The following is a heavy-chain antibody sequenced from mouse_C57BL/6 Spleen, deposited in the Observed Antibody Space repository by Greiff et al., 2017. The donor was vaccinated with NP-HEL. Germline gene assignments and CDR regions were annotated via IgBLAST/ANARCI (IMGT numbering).Heavy chain of an antibody. CDR2: IYPGDGDT. J-gene: IGHJ3*01. Sequence: QVQLQQSGPELVKPGASVKISCTASGYAFSSSWMNWVKQRPGKGLEWIGRIYPGDGDTNYNGKFKGKATLTADKSSSTAYMQLSSLTSEDSAVYFCAREAYGGGFAYWGQGTLVTVSA. CDR3: AREAYGGGFAY. CDR1: GYAFSSSW. D-gene: IGHD1-1*01. V-gene: IGHV1-82*01.